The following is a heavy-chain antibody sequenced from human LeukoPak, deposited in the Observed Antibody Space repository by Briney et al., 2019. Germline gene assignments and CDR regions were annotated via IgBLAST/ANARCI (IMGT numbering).Heavy chain of an antibody. V-gene: IGHV3-11*01. CDR3: ARVRTQQQLGLGAFDI. CDR1: GFTFSDYY. J-gene: IGHJ3*02. D-gene: IGHD6-13*01. CDR2: ISSSGSTI. Sequence: PGGSLRLSCAASGFTFSDYYMSWIRQAPGKGLEWLSYISSSGSTIYYADSVKGRFTISRDNAKNSLYLQINSLRAEDTAVYYCARVRTQQQLGLGAFDIWGQGTMVTVSS.